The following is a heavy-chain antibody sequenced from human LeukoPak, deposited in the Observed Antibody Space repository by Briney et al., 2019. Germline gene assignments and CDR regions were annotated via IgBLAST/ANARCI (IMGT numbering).Heavy chain of an antibody. CDR2: ISGSGGST. CDR3: ARETLDCSGGSCYLRGFDY. V-gene: IGHV3-23*01. Sequence: PGGSLRLSCAASGFTFSSYAMSWVRQAPGKGLEWVSAISGSGGSTYYADSVKGRFTISRDNSKNTLYLQMNSLRAEDTAVYYCARETLDCSGGSCYLRGFDYWGQGTLVTVSS. J-gene: IGHJ4*02. D-gene: IGHD2-15*01. CDR1: GFTFSSYA.